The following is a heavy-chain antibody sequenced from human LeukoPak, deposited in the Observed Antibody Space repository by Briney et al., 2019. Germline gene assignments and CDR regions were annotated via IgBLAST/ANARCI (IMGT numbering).Heavy chain of an antibody. CDR2: FDPEDGET. CDR1: GYTLTELS. D-gene: IGHD3-3*01. V-gene: IGHV1-24*01. J-gene: IGHJ3*02. CDR3: ARGPRITIFGVVMANDAFDI. Sequence: GASVKVSCKVSGYTLTELSMHWVRQAPGKGREWVGGFDPEDGETIYAQKFQGRVTMTRDTSSSTAYMELSRLRFDDTVVYYCARGPRITIFGVVMANDAFDIWGQGTMVTVSS.